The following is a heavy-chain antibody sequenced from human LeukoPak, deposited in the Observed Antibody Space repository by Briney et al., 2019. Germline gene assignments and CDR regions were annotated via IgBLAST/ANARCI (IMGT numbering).Heavy chain of an antibody. CDR1: GHTFTGYY. CDR3: ARGRLRIQLWSHLTFFDY. D-gene: IGHD5-18*01. V-gene: IGHV1-2*06. CDR2: INPNSGGT. J-gene: IGHJ4*02. Sequence: ASVKVSCKASGHTFTGYYMHWVRQAPGQGLEWMGRINPNSGGTNYAQKFQGRVTMTRDTSISTAYMELSRLRSDDTAVYYCARGRLRIQLWSHLTFFDYWGQGTLVTVSS.